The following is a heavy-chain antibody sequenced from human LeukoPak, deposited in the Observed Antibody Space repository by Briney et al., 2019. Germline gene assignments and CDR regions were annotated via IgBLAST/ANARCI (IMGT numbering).Heavy chain of an antibody. CDR1: GYTFTGYY. CDR3: AGAYGDYVNYYYYGMDV. V-gene: IGHV1-2*02. D-gene: IGHD4-17*01. J-gene: IGHJ6*02. CDR2: INPNSGGT. Sequence: ASVKVSCKASGYTFTGYYMHWVRQAPGQGLEWMGWINPNSGGTNYAQKFQGRVTMTRDTSISTAYMELSRLRSDDTAVYYCAGAYGDYVNYYYYGMDVWGQGTTVTVSS.